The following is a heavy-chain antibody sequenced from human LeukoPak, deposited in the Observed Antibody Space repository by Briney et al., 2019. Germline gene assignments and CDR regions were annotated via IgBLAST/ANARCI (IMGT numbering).Heavy chain of an antibody. CDR1: GYPISSGYYY. CDR2: IYYSGST. Sequence: SETLSLTCAVSGYPISSGYYYWNWMRQPPGKGLEWIGYIYYSGSTRYNPSLKSRVTISVDTSKNQFSLKLSSVTAADTAVYYCARNPHYYDSSDYDAFDMWVQGTMVTVSS. CDR3: ARNPHYYDSSDYDAFDM. J-gene: IGHJ3*02. D-gene: IGHD3-22*01. V-gene: IGHV4-61*01.